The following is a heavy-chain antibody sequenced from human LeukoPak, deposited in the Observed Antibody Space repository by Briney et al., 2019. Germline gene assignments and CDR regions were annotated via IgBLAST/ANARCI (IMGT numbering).Heavy chain of an antibody. CDR3: ARGAWYDFWSGYLFDY. D-gene: IGHD3-3*01. Sequence: SETLSLTCAVSGESFSGNFWTWIRQSPGKGLEWIGEIDNNGITNYNPSLKSRVTMSVDTTRKRFSLKLSSVTAADTAVYYCARGAWYDFWSGYLFDYWGQGTLVTVSS. J-gene: IGHJ4*02. CDR2: IDNNGIT. CDR1: GESFSGNF. V-gene: IGHV4-34*01.